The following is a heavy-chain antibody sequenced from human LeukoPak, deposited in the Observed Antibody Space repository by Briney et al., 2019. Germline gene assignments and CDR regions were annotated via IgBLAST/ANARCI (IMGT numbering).Heavy chain of an antibody. V-gene: IGHV1-18*01. J-gene: IGHJ5*02. Sequence: ASVKVSCKASGGSFSTYVVSWVRQAPGQGLEWMGWISGYNGNTNYAQKFQGRVTMTTDTSTSTAYMELRSLRSDDTAVYYCARTSHESVLYWSDPWGQGTLVNVSS. CDR1: GGSFSTYV. CDR3: ARTSHESVLYWSDP. CDR2: ISGYNGNT. D-gene: IGHD3-16*01.